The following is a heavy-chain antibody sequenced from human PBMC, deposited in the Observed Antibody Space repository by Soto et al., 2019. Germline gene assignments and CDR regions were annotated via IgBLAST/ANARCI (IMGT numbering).Heavy chain of an antibody. CDR2: IDYSGST. J-gene: IGHJ3*02. Sequence: PSETLSLTCTVSGESIDGDYFWSWIRQQPGKGLQYIGYIDYSGSTYYTPSLQSRLTISIGTSENQFSMKLSSVTAADTAVYYCVRWLGGFGEEYAFYSCGQGTMVTV. D-gene: IGHD3-10*01. V-gene: IGHV4-31*03. CDR3: VRWLGGFGEEYAFYS. CDR1: GESIDGDYF.